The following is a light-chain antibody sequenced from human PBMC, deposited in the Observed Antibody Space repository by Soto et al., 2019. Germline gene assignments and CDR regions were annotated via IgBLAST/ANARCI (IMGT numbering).Light chain of an antibody. J-gene: IGKJ1*01. V-gene: IGKV3-20*01. Sequence: EIVLTQFPGTLSLSPGDRATLSCRASQTIRNNYLAWYQQKPGQAPRLLIYGASSRAAGSPDRFSGSGSGTHFILTISRLEPEDFAVYFCQQYRSFRTFGQGTKVEIK. CDR3: QQYRSFRT. CDR1: QTIRNNY. CDR2: GAS.